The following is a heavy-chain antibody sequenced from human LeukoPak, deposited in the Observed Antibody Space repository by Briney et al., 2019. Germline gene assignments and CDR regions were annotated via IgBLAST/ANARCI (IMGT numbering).Heavy chain of an antibody. CDR3: ARDVEQQLVRGYFDY. Sequence: PSGTLSLTCAVSGGSISSSNWWSWVRQPPGKGLEWIGEIYHSGSTNYNPSLKSRVTISVDTSKNQFSLKLSSVTAADTAVYYCARDVEQQLVRGYFDYWGQGTLVTVSS. D-gene: IGHD6-13*01. J-gene: IGHJ4*02. CDR2: IYHSGST. V-gene: IGHV4-4*02. CDR1: GGSISSSNW.